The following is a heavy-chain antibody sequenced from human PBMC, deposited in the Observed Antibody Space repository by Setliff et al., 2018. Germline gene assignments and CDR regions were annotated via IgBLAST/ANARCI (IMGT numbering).Heavy chain of an antibody. CDR1: GFSISSGYY. D-gene: IGHD3-16*01. CDR2: IHHSGKA. J-gene: IGHJ4*02. CDR3: AIGGGYCDFFDCFPFDN. Sequence: PSETLSLTCAVSGFSISSGYYWGWIRQPPGKGLEWIVNIHHSGKAYYNLSLKSRVTMSVDTTKSHVSLKLSSVTAADTALYYCAIGGGYCDFFDCFPFDNWGQGFLVTVSS. V-gene: IGHV4-38-2*01.